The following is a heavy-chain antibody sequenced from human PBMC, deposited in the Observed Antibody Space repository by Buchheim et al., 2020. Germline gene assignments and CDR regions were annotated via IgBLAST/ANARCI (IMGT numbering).Heavy chain of an antibody. D-gene: IGHD2-21*02. CDR1: GFTFSSYG. CDR2: IWYDGSNK. V-gene: IGHV3-33*01. CDR3: ARDLTYCGGDCQNEADYFDY. J-gene: IGHJ4*02. Sequence: QVQLVESGGGVVQPGRSLRLSCAASGFTFSSYGMHWVRPAPGKGLEWVAVIWYDGSNKYYADSVKGRFTISRDNSKNTLYLQMNSLRAEDTAVYYCARDLTYCGGDCQNEADYFDYWGQGTL.